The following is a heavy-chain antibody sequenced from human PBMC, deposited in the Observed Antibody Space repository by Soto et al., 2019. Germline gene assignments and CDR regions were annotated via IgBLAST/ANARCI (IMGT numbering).Heavy chain of an antibody. D-gene: IGHD6-13*01. CDR3: AAGEASSRNLAPYYLDF. V-gene: IGHV4-59*01. CDR1: GGSMRNYF. CDR2: IHYSGTT. J-gene: IGHJ4*02. Sequence: SETLSLTCTVSGGSMRNYFWTWIRQPPGKGLEWIGYIHYSGTTSFFPSYNPSLRSRVTISEDTSKNQFSLKLLSVTTADTAVYFCAAGEASSRNLAPYYLDFWGQGTLVNVSS.